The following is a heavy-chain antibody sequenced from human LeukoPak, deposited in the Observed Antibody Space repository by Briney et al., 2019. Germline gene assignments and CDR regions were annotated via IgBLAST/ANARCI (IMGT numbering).Heavy chain of an antibody. D-gene: IGHD5-24*01. CDR2: ISSSGSTI. CDR1: GFTFSDYY. CDR3: ARDRSRWLQENPDAFDI. Sequence: PGGSLRLSCAASGFTFSDYYMSWIRQAPGKGLEWVSYISSSGSTIYYADSVKGRFTISRDNAKNSLYLQMNSLRAEDTAVYYCARDRSRWLQENPDAFDIWGQGTMVTVSS. J-gene: IGHJ3*02. V-gene: IGHV3-11*04.